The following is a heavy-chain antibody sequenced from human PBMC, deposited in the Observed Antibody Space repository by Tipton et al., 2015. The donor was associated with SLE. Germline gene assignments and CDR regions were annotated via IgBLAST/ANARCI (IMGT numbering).Heavy chain of an antibody. Sequence: LRLSCTVSDGSIRSTNYYWGWIRQPPGKGLEWIGSIFYTGSTYYNPSLKSRVSFSIDTSKHQFSLKLNSVTAADTAVYYCARYLQPSIERYFDWLGGWFDPWGQGTLVTVSS. D-gene: IGHD3-9*01. V-gene: IGHV4-39*07. CDR1: DGSIRSTNYY. CDR3: ARYLQPSIERYFDWLGGWFDP. CDR2: IFYTGST. J-gene: IGHJ5*02.